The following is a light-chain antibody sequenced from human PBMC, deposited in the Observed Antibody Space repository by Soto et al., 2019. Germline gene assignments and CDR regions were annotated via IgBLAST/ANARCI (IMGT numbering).Light chain of an antibody. J-gene: IGKJ4*01. Sequence: PGTLSLSPGERATLSCRASQSVSNNYLAWYQQKPGQAPRLLIYGASNRAAGIPARFSGSGSGTEFTLTIIFLQSEDCARYRCAVSGYRLLTSCEGSML. V-gene: IGKV3-15*01. CDR2: GAS. CDR1: QSVSNN. CDR3: AVSGYRLLT.